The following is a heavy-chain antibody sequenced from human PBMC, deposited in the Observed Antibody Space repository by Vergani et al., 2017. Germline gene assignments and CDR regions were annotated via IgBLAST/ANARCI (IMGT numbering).Heavy chain of an antibody. D-gene: IGHD3-10*01. CDR3: AKERNMVRGVSYYYYYGMDV. J-gene: IGHJ6*02. Sequence: EVQLVESGGGLVQPGGSLRLSCAASGFTFSSYWMHWVRQAPGKGLVWVSRINSDGSSTSYADSVKGRFTISRDNSKNTLYLQMNSLRAEDTAVYYCAKERNMVRGVSYYYYYGMDVWGQGTTVTVSS. CDR1: GFTFSSYW. CDR2: INSDGSST. V-gene: IGHV3-74*01.